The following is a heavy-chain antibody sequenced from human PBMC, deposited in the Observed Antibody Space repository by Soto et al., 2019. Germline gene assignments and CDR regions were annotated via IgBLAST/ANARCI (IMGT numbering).Heavy chain of an antibody. V-gene: IGHV3-23*01. CDR3: AKEVSLGSTVGLGY. CDR2: ISGRGGST. J-gene: IGHJ4*02. D-gene: IGHD7-27*01. Sequence: GGSLRPSCAASGFTFTIFTMSWVRQSPGKGLEWVSTISGRGGSTYYADAVKARFTISRDNPMGTLYLQRKSLRIEDTTIYYCAKEVSLGSTVGLGYWGQGTLVTVSS. CDR1: GFTFTIFT.